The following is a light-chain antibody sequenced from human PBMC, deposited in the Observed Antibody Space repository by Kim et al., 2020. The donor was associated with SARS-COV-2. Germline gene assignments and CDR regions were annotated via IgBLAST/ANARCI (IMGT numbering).Light chain of an antibody. V-gene: IGKV1-17*01. CDR3: LQHNTYPIT. CDR2: GAS. J-gene: IGKJ5*01. CDR1: QDIRND. Sequence: ASVGDRVTSTCRARQDIRNDLGWYQQNPGRAPKRLIYGASSLQSGVPSRFSGSGSGTEFTLTISSLQPEDFATYCCLQHNTYPITFGQGTRLEIK.